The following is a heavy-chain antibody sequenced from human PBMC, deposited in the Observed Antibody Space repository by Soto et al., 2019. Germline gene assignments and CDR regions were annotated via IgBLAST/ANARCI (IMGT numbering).Heavy chain of an antibody. V-gene: IGHV3-13*05. CDR2: XGEADDP. CDR3: ARAYLGRLPRRGDYYYALDV. J-gene: IGHJ6*02. CDR1: GFSXRXXD. D-gene: IGHD3-10*01. Sequence: VQLVESGGGSVQPWGSLGLSCVASGFSXRXXDXXXXXXXXXXXXXXXXXXGEADDPYYVRSVTGRFSVSRDNAQSTLSLQMNNLRVDDTAVYYCARAYLGRLPRRGDYYYALDVWGRGTTVTVSS.